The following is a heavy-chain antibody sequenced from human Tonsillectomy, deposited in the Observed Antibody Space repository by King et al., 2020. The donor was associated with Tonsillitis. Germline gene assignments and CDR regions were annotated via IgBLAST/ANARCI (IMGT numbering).Heavy chain of an antibody. CDR3: AKGNISSWYGRYGYWYFDL. CDR2: ISGSDNST. J-gene: IGHJ2*01. CDR1: GFTFSSYP. Sequence: VQLVESGEGLVQPGGSLRLSCAASGFTFSSYPMGWVRQAPGKGLEWVSGISGSDNSTYYGDSVKGRFTISRDNSKNTLYLQMNSLRAEDTAVYYCAKGNISSWYGRYGYWYFDLWGRGTLVTVSS. D-gene: IGHD6-13*01. V-gene: IGHV3-23*04.